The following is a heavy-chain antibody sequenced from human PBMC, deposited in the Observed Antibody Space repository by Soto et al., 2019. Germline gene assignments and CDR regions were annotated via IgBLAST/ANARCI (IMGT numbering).Heavy chain of an antibody. CDR2: ITASGTGT. V-gene: IGHV3-23*01. CDR1: GFTFSSYA. D-gene: IGHD2-8*02. J-gene: IGHJ3*02. Sequence: EVQLLESGGGLVQPGGSLRLSCAASGFTFSSYAMSWVRQAPGMGLAWVSSITASGTGTYYADSVKGRFTISRDNSKNTRYLQMDSLRAEDTAVYYCAGGGTSANYAFDIWGQGTLVTVSS. CDR3: AGGGTSANYAFDI.